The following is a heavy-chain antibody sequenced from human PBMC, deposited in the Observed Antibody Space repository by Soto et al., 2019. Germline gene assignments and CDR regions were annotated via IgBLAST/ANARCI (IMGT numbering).Heavy chain of an antibody. CDR3: ATVGIAAAGTVNY. CDR1: GYTLTELS. Sequence: ASVKVSCKVSGYTLTELSMHWVRQAPGKGLEWMGGFDPEDGETIYAQKFQGRVTMTEDTSTDTAYMGLSSLRSEDTAVYYCATVGIAAAGTVNYWGQGTLVTVSS. J-gene: IGHJ4*02. D-gene: IGHD6-13*01. V-gene: IGHV1-24*01. CDR2: FDPEDGET.